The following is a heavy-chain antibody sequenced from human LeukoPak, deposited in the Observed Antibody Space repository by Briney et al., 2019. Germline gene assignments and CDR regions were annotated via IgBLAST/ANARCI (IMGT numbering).Heavy chain of an antibody. J-gene: IGHJ1*01. V-gene: IGHV4-4*07. CDR1: GGSISSNC. CDR3: AREQAPPMYSNGWFVTLFDT. D-gene: IGHD6-19*01. CDR2: IYITGST. Sequence: SETLSLTCTVSGGSISSNCWSWIRQPAGQGLEWIGRIYITGSTNYNPSLKSRVTMSVDKSKNQFSLNVTSVTAADTAVYFCAREQAPPMYSNGWFVTLFDTWGEGALGTVSS.